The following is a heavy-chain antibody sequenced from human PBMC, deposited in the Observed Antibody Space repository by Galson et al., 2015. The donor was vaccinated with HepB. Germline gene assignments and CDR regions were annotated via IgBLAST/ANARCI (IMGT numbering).Heavy chain of an antibody. Sequence: SLRLSCAASGFTFSSYSMNWVRQAPGKGLEWVSSISSSSSYIYYADSVKGRFTISRDNAKNSLYLQMNSLRAEDTAVYYCAASRVRFLEWLLSFFDYWGQGTLVTVSS. J-gene: IGHJ4*02. V-gene: IGHV3-21*01. CDR1: GFTFSSYS. D-gene: IGHD3-3*01. CDR3: AASRVRFLEWLLSFFDY. CDR2: ISSSSSYI.